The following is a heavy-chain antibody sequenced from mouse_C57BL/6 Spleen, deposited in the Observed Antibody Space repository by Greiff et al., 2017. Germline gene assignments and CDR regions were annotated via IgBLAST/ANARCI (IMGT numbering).Heavy chain of an antibody. J-gene: IGHJ2*01. V-gene: IGHV1-64*01. D-gene: IGHD2-3*01. CDR3: ARDDGYSFDY. CDR1: GYTFTSHR. CDR2: IPPNSGNT. Sequence: QVHVKQSGAEPVKPGASVKLSCKASGYTFTSHRMHRVKPRPGQGLEWIGMIPPNSGNTYYNEKFKSKATLTVDKSSSTAYMQLSSLTSEDSAVYYCARDDGYSFDYWGQGTTLTVSS.